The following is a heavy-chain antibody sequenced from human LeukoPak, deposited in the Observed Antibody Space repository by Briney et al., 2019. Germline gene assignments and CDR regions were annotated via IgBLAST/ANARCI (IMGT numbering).Heavy chain of an antibody. Sequence: PGRSLRLSCAASGFTFSSSAMHWVRQAPGKGLEWLAVFSRDGINTYYTDSVKGRFTISRDNSKNIFYLQMNSLRIEDTAIYYCATGKLDASGFDFMFPFWGQGTLVSVSS. CDR1: GFTFSSSA. CDR3: ATGKLDASGFDFMFPF. V-gene: IGHV3-30*10. CDR2: FSRDGINT. D-gene: IGHD5-12*01. J-gene: IGHJ4*02.